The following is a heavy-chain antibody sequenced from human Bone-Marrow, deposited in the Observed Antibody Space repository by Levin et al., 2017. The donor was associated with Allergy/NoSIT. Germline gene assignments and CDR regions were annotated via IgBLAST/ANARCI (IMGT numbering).Heavy chain of an antibody. D-gene: IGHD3-10*01. CDR3: ARGRSSGSSFDY. Sequence: SETLSLTCAVYGGSFSGYYWSWIRQPPGKGLEWIGEINHSGSTNYNPSLKSRVTISVDTSKNQFSLKLSSVTAADTAVYYCARGRSSGSSFDYWGQGTLVTVSS. J-gene: IGHJ4*02. V-gene: IGHV4-34*01. CDR2: INHSGST. CDR1: GGSFSGYY.